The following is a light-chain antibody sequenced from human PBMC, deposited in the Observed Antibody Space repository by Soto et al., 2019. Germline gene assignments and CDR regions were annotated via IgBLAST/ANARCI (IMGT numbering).Light chain of an antibody. CDR3: QQYGSSPLT. CDR2: RAS. V-gene: IGKV3-20*01. J-gene: IGKJ4*01. CDR1: QSVSRNY. Sequence: EIVLTQSPGTLSLSPGERATLSCRASQSVSRNYVAWYQQKRGQTPKVLIYRASSRATGIPDRFSGSGSGTDFTLTISRLEPEDFAMYYCQQYGSSPLTFGGGTKVDIK.